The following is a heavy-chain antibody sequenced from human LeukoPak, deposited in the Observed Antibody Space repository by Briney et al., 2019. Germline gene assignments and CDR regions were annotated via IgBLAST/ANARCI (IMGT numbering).Heavy chain of an antibody. CDR3: ASLYDKDHPDAFDI. CDR2: IYHSGST. J-gene: IGHJ3*02. D-gene: IGHD3-16*01. V-gene: IGHV4-30-2*01. Sequence: SQTLSLTCAVSGGSISSGGYSWSWIRQPPGKGLEWIGYIYHSGSTYYNPSLKSRVTISVDRSKNQFSLKLSSVTAADTAVYYCASLYDKDHPDAFDIWGQGTMVTVSS. CDR1: GGSISSGGYS.